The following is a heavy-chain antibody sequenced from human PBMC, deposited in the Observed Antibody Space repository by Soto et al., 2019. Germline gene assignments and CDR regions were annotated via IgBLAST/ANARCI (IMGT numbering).Heavy chain of an antibody. CDR1: GGSISSYY. D-gene: IGHD3-9*01. V-gene: IGHV4-59*01. CDR3: ARMSYDILTGSDY. CDR2: IYYSGST. J-gene: IGHJ4*02. Sequence: XXTLSLPCTVSGGSISSYYWRWIRQPPGKGLEWIGYIYYSGSTNYNPSLKSRVTISVDTSKNQFSLKLSSVTAADTAVYYCARMSYDILTGSDYWGQGTLVTVSS.